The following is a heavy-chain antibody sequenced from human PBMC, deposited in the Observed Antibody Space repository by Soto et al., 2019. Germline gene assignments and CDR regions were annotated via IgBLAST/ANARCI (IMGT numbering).Heavy chain of an antibody. J-gene: IGHJ6*02. V-gene: IGHV3-53*01. Sequence: GSLRLSCAASGFTVSSNYMSWVRQAPGKGLEWVSVIYSGGSTYYADSVKGRFTISRDNSKNTLYLQMNSLRAEDTAVYYCARGRTVVKDYYYYGMDVWGQGTTVTVSS. CDR3: ARGRTVVKDYYYYGMDV. CDR2: IYSGGST. CDR1: GFTVSSNY. D-gene: IGHD2-21*01.